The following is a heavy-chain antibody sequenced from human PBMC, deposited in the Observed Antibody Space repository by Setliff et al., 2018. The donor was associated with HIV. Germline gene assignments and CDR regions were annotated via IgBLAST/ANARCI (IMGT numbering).Heavy chain of an antibody. CDR2: ISPYIGHT. D-gene: IGHD3-9*01. CDR1: GYTFTTYG. J-gene: IGHJ6*02. CDR3: ARDHETHRYFDWLRGDYYYGMDV. V-gene: IGHV1-18*01. Sequence: ASVKVSCKASGYTFTTYGISWVRQAPGHGLEWMGWISPYIGHTNYAQNFQGRVTMTTDELMTTAYMELRSLRSDDTAVYYCARDHETHRYFDWLRGDYYYGMDVWGQGTTVTVSS.